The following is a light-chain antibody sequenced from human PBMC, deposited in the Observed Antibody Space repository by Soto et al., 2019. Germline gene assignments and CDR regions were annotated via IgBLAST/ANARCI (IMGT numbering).Light chain of an antibody. J-gene: IGKJ2*01. CDR2: AAS. V-gene: IGKV1-39*01. CDR1: QSVSNY. CDR3: QQSYIAPPT. Sequence: DIQMTQSPSSLSASVGDRVTITCRASQSVSNYLNWYQQKPGKAPILLIYAASSLRSGVPSRFSASGSGTDFTLTISSLQPEDFATYYCQQSYIAPPTFGQGTRLEIK.